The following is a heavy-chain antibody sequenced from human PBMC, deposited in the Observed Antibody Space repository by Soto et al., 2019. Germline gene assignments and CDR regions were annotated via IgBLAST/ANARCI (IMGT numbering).Heavy chain of an antibody. D-gene: IGHD3-3*01. J-gene: IGHJ6*02. V-gene: IGHV4-4*07. CDR1: GGSISSYY. Sequence: PSETLSLTCTVSGGSISSYYWSWIRQPAGKGLEWIGRIYTSGSTNYNPSLKSRVTMPVDTSKNQFSLKLSSVTAADTAVYYCARGPQGGDFWSGYVPPYYYGMDVWGQGTTVTVSS. CDR2: IYTSGST. CDR3: ARGPQGGDFWSGYVPPYYYGMDV.